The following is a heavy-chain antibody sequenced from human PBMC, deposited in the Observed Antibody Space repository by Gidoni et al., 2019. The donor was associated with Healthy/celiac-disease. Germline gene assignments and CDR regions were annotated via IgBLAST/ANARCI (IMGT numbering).Heavy chain of an antibody. J-gene: IGHJ4*02. CDR1: GGSISSGGYY. D-gene: IGHD6-19*01. V-gene: IGHV4-31*03. CDR2: IYYSGST. Sequence: QVQLQESGPGLVKPSQTLSLTCTVPGGSISSGGYYWSWSRQHPGKGLEWIGYIYYSGSTYYNPSLKSRVTISVDTSKNQFSLKLSSVTAADTAVYYCAREEGEQWLSTDYWGQGTLVTVSS. CDR3: AREEGEQWLSTDY.